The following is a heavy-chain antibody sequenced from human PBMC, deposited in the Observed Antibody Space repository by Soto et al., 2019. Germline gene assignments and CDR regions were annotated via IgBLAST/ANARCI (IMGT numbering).Heavy chain of an antibody. Sequence: PGGSLRLSCAASGFTFSTYGMHWVRQAPGKGLEWVALIWYDGSIKNYADSVKGRFTISRDNSKNTLYLQMNSLRAEDSAAYYCAGEYCGTDCYPIPWFDPRGQGTPVTVAS. D-gene: IGHD2-21*02. V-gene: IGHV3-33*01. J-gene: IGHJ5*02. CDR1: GFTFSTYG. CDR2: IWYDGSIK. CDR3: AGEYCGTDCYPIPWFDP.